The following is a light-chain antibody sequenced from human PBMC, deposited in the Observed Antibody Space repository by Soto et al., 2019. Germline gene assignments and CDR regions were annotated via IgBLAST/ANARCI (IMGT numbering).Light chain of an antibody. J-gene: IGKJ2*01. V-gene: IGKV3-15*01. CDR3: HQYDDGPYT. Sequence: EIVMTQSPATLSLSPGERATLSCRASQSVSSNVAWYQQTPGQTPRLLIYGASTRATGIPVRFSGSGSGTEFTLTISSLQSEDFAVYYCHQYDDGPYTFGQGTKVDIK. CDR2: GAS. CDR1: QSVSSN.